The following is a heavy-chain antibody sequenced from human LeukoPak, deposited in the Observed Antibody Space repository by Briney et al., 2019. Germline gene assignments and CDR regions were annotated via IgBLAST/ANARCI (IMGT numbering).Heavy chain of an antibody. Sequence: GGSLRLSCAASGFTFRSYWMHWVRQAPGKGLVWVSRINSDGSSTSYADSVKGRFTISRDNAKNTLYLQMNSLRAEDTAVYYCAASYYYDSSGYYYWGQGTLVTVSS. CDR3: AASYYYDSSGYYY. J-gene: IGHJ4*02. V-gene: IGHV3-74*01. D-gene: IGHD3-22*01. CDR2: INSDGSST. CDR1: GFTFRSYW.